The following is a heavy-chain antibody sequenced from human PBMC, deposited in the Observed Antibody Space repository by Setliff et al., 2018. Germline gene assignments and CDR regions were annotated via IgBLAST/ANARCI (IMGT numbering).Heavy chain of an antibody. CDR1: GGSIRNYY. CDR2: IYYSGNT. D-gene: IGHD2-15*01. V-gene: IGHV4-59*01. CDR3: ARTRYGLGGRHY. Sequence: SETLSLTCTVSGGSIRNYYWSWIRQPPGKGLEWIGYIYYSGNTNYNPSRKSRVTISVDTSKNQFSLKLSSVTAADTAVYYCARTRYGLGGRHYWGQGTLVTVSS. J-gene: IGHJ4*02.